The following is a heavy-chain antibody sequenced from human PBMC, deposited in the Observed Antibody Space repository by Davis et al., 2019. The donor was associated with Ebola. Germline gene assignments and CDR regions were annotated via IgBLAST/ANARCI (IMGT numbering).Heavy chain of an antibody. CDR3: ATTRPATMVRGVGVPPPFDY. CDR2: FDPEDGET. CDR1: GYTLTELS. V-gene: IGHV1-24*01. J-gene: IGHJ4*02. D-gene: IGHD3-10*01. Sequence: ASVKVSCKVSGYTLTELSMHWVRQAPGKGLEWMGGFDPEDGETIYAQKFQGRVTMTEDTSTDTAYMELSSLRSEDTAVYYCATTRPATMVRGVGVPPPFDYWGQGTLVTVSS.